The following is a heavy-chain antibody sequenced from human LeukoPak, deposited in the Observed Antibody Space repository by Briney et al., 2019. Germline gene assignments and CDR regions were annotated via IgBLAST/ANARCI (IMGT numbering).Heavy chain of an antibody. Sequence: GGSLRLSCAASGFTVSSNYMSWVRQAPGKGLEWVSVIYSGGSTYYADSVKGRFTISRDNSKNTLYLQMNSLRAEDTAVYHCAGSGSYETFDYWGQGTLVTVSS. J-gene: IGHJ4*02. V-gene: IGHV3-53*01. CDR1: GFTVSSNY. D-gene: IGHD3-10*01. CDR3: AGSGSYETFDY. CDR2: IYSGGST.